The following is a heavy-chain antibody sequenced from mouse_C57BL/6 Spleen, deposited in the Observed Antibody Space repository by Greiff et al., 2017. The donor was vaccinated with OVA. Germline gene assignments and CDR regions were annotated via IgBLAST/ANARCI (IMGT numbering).Heavy chain of an antibody. CDR1: GFTFSSYA. D-gene: IGHD1-1*01. CDR2: ISDGGSYT. Sequence: EVKLQESGGGLVKPGGSLKLSCAASGFTFSSYAMSWVRQTPEKRLEWVATISDGGSYTYYPDNVKGRFTISRDNAKNNLYLQMSHLKSEDTAMYYCARYYGSSCDWYFDVWGTGTTVTVSS. V-gene: IGHV5-4*03. J-gene: IGHJ1*03. CDR3: ARYYGSSCDWYFDV.